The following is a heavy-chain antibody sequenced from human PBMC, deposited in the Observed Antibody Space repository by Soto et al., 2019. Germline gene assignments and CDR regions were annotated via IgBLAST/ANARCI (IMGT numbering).Heavy chain of an antibody. V-gene: IGHV3-21*01. CDR2: ISSSSSNI. CDR3: ARGVSKYIGFDLVY. CDR1: GFTFSSYS. J-gene: IGHJ4*02. Sequence: EVQLVESGGGLVKPGGSLRLSCAASGFTFSSYSMNWVRQAPGKGLEWVASISSSSSNIVYVDSVKGRFTISRDNAKNSLYLQMNSLRVEDTAVYYCARGVSKYIGFDLVYWGQGTLVTVSS. D-gene: IGHD5-12*01.